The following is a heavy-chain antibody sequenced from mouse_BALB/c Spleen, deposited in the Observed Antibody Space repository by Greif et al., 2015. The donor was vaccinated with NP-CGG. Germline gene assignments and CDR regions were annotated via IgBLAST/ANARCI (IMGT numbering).Heavy chain of an antibody. D-gene: IGHD2-1*01. CDR3: VRPSGNYVERGYFDV. CDR1: GFTFNTYA. Sequence: EVHLVESGGGLVQPKGSLKLSCAASGFTFNTYAMNWVRQAPGKGLEWVARIRSKSNNYATYYADSVKDRFTISRDDSQSMLYLQMNNLKTEDTAMYYCVRPSGNYVERGYFDVWGAGTTVTVSS. V-gene: IGHV10-1*02. CDR2: IRSKSNNYAT. J-gene: IGHJ1*01.